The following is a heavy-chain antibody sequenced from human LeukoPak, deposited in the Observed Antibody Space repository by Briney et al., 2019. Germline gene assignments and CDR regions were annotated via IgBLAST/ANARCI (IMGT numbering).Heavy chain of an antibody. V-gene: IGHV3-23*01. CDR2: ISGSGGDT. CDR3: AKDLASYDSSGYYYGVDY. J-gene: IGHJ4*02. Sequence: PGGSLRLSCAASGFIFSRYGMSWVRQAPGKGLEWVSAISGSGGDTYYADSVKGRFTISRDNSKNTLYLQMNSLRAEDTAVYYCAKDLASYDSSGYYYGVDYWGQGTQVTVSS. CDR1: GFIFSRYG. D-gene: IGHD3-22*01.